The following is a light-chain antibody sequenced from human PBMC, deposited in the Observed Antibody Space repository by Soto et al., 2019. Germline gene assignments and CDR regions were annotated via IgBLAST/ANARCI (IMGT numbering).Light chain of an antibody. Sequence: EIVLTQSPGTLSLSPGERATLSCRASQSVSSSYLAWYQQKPGQAPRLLIYGASIRAAGIPDRFSGSGSGTDFTLTIRRLEPEDFAVYYCQQYGSSPRTFGQGTKV. CDR2: GAS. J-gene: IGKJ1*01. V-gene: IGKV3-20*01. CDR1: QSVSSSY. CDR3: QQYGSSPRT.